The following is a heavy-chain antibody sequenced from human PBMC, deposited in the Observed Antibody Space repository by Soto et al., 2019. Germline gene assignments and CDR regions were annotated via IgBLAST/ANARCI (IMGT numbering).Heavy chain of an antibody. CDR1: GYTFTSYG. D-gene: IGHD2-15*01. V-gene: IGHV1-18*01. Sequence: QVQLVQSGAEVKKPGASVKVSCKASGYTFTSYGISWVRQAPGQGLEWMGWISAYNGNTNYAQKLQGRVTMTTDTTKSTDYLELGSRRYDDTAVYYCARDSGFGGRCDYYYYGMDVWGQGTTVTVSS. J-gene: IGHJ6*02. CDR2: ISAYNGNT. CDR3: ARDSGFGGRCDYYYYGMDV.